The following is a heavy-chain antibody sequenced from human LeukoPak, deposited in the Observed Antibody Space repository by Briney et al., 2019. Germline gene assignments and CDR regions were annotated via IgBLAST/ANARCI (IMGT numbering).Heavy chain of an antibody. CDR1: GGSISTYY. CDR2: IYHSGST. V-gene: IGHV4-4*08. D-gene: IGHD3-16*02. Sequence: SETLSLTCTVSGGSISTYYWSWIRQPPGKGLEWLGYIYHSGSTTYNPSLKSRVTISLDTSKNQFSLKLSSVTAADTAVYYCARDGGYRGYFDYWGQGTLVTVSS. J-gene: IGHJ4*02. CDR3: ARDGGYRGYFDY.